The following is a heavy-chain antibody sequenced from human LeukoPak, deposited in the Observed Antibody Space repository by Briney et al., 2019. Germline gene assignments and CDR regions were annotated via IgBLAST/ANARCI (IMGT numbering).Heavy chain of an antibody. CDR3: ARDLMVRGVITAFDF. V-gene: IGHV4-4*07. J-gene: IGHJ4*02. CDR1: GGSISSYY. D-gene: IGHD3-10*01. CDR2: IYTSGSN. Sequence: SETLSLTCTVSGGSISSYYWSWIRQPAGKGLEWIGRIYTSGSNNCNPSLKSRVTISVDKSKNQFSLKLSSVTAADTAVYYCARDLMVRGVITAFDFWGQGTLVTVSS.